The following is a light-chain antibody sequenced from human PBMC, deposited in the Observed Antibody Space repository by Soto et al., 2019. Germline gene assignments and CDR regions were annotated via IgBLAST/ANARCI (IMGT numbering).Light chain of an antibody. CDR2: DVS. V-gene: IGLV2-11*01. CDR3: CSYAGSPRYV. Sequence: QYVLTQPRSVSGSLGQSVTISCTGNSSDVGTYNYVSWYQQHPGKAPKVMIYDVSERPSGVPDRFSGSKSGNTASLTISGLQAEDEADYYCCSYAGSPRYVLGTGTKLTVL. J-gene: IGLJ1*01. CDR1: SSDVGTYNY.